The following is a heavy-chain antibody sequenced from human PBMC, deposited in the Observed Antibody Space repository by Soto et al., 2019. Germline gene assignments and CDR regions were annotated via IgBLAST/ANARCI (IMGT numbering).Heavy chain of an antibody. V-gene: IGHV4-39*01. CDR2: IYYSGST. CDR1: GGSISSSSYY. Sequence: SETLSLTCTVSGGSISSSSYYWGWIRQPPGKGLEWIGSIYYSGSTYYNPSLKSRVTISVDTSKNQFSLKLSSVTAADTAVYYCARHRWIQLWLPTYWGHGTLVTVSS. CDR3: ARHRWIQLWLPTY. J-gene: IGHJ4*01. D-gene: IGHD5-18*01.